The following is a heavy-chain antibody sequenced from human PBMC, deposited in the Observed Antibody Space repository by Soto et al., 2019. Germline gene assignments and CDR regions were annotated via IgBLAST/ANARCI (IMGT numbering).Heavy chain of an antibody. V-gene: IGHV5-51*01. D-gene: IGHD3-22*01. CDR1: GYSFSFYW. J-gene: IGHJ3*02. Sequence: GESLKISCKASGYSFSFYWVGWVRQMPGKGLEWMAIMYPDDSDIRYSPSFEAHVTISADKSTSTAFLQWSSLKASDTAMYYCATAYVYDFENSNYYRDAFDIWGQGTLVTVSS. CDR3: ATAYVYDFENSNYYRDAFDI. CDR2: MYPDDSDI.